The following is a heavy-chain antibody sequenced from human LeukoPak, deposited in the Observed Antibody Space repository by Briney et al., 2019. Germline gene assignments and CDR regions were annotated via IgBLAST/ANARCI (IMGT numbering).Heavy chain of an antibody. CDR2: ISAYNGNT. CDR1: GYTFTSYG. CDR3: ARVRIVVVIAMAFDY. V-gene: IGHV1-18*01. J-gene: IGHJ4*02. Sequence: ASVKVSCKASGYTFTSYGISWVRQAPGQGLEWMGWISAYNGNTNYAQKLQGRVTMTTDTSTSTAYMELRSLRSGDTAVYYCARVRIVVVIAMAFDYWGQGTLVTVSS. D-gene: IGHD2-21*01.